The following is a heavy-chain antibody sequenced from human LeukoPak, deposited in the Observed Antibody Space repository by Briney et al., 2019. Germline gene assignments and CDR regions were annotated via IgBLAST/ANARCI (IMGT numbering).Heavy chain of an antibody. D-gene: IGHD3-22*01. CDR1: GFTFGNYG. V-gene: IGHV3-23*01. J-gene: IGHJ4*02. CDR3: AKDLLIWGIRSDDTSAYYGGTPDY. CDR2: ISAGGGAT. Sequence: GGSLRLSCAASGFTFGNYGMSWVRQAPGKGLEWVSGISAGGGATYYADSVKGRFSVSRNNSKNTLFLQMNSLRAEDTAVYYCAKDLLIWGIRSDDTSAYYGGTPDYWGQGTLVTVSS.